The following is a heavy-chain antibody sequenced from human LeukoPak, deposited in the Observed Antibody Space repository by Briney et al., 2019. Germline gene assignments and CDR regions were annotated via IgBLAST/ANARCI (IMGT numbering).Heavy chain of an antibody. V-gene: IGHV1-46*01. CDR1: GYTFTSYG. J-gene: IGHJ4*02. CDR3: ARDSYYSISSLGFDY. Sequence: ASVKVSCKASGYTFTSYGISWVRQAPGQGLEWMGIINPSGGSTSYAQKFQGRVTMTRDMSTSTVYMELSSLRSEDTAVYYCARDSYYSISSLGFDYWGQGTLVTVSS. CDR2: INPSGGST. D-gene: IGHD6-6*01.